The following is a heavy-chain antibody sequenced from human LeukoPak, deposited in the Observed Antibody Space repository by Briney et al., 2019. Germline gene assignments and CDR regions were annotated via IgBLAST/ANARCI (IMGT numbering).Heavy chain of an antibody. Sequence: GGSLRLSCAASGFTFSSYSLNWVRQAPGKGLEWVSHISSGSSAIFYADSVRGRFTISRDNAKNSLYMQMISLRDEDTAVYYCAREPRYYGGDCGAFDIWGQGTMVTVSS. V-gene: IGHV3-48*02. CDR3: AREPRYYGGDCGAFDI. J-gene: IGHJ3*02. D-gene: IGHD2-21*02. CDR1: GFTFSSYS. CDR2: ISSGSSAI.